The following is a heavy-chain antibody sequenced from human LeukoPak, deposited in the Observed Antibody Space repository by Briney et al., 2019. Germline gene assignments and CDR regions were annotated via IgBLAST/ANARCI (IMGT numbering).Heavy chain of an antibody. CDR2: IKEDGSEK. V-gene: IGHV3-7*03. J-gene: IGHJ5*02. CDR3: ARDIS. Sequence: GGSLRLSCAASGFTFSSYAMSWVRQAPGKGLEWVANIKEDGSEKYYGDSVKGRFTISRDNAKNSLYLQMNSLRAEDTAIYYCARDISWGQGILVTVSS. CDR1: GFTFSSYA.